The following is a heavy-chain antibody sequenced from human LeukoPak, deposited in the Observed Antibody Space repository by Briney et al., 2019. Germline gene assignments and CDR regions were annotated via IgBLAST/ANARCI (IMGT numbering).Heavy chain of an antibody. J-gene: IGHJ1*01. Sequence: SETLSLACTVSGGSISSSSYYWGWIRQPPGKGLEWIGYIYYSGSTYYNPSLKSRVTISVDTSKNQFSLKLSSVTAADTAVYYCARAKYCSSTSCYVGRQRTEYFQHWGQGTLVTVSS. CDR1: GGSISSSSYY. D-gene: IGHD2-2*01. CDR3: ARAKYCSSTSCYVGRQRTEYFQH. V-gene: IGHV4-31*03. CDR2: IYYSGST.